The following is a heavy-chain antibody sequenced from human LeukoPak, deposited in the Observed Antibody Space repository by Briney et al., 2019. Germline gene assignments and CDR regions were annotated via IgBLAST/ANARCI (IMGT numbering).Heavy chain of an antibody. V-gene: IGHV3-30*18. CDR1: GFTFSSYG. J-gene: IGHJ3*02. CDR3: AKGRITMVRGVIPDAFDI. Sequence: GGSLRLSCAASGFTFSSYGMHWVRQAPGKGLEWVAVISYDGSNKYYADSVKGRFTISRDNSKNTLYLQMNSLRAEDTAVYYCAKGRITMVRGVIPDAFDIWGQGTMVTVSS. D-gene: IGHD3-10*01. CDR2: ISYDGSNK.